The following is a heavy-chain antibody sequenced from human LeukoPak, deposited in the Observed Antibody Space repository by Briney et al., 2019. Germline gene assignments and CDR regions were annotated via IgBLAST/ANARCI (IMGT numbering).Heavy chain of an antibody. CDR2: ISNSGGST. D-gene: IGHD6-13*01. J-gene: IGHJ4*02. CDR3: AKGVAAAGRRPDY. CDR1: GFTFDDYT. Sequence: GGSLRLSCAASGFTFDDYTMHWVRQAPGKGLEWVSQISNSGGSTYYADSVKGRFTISRDNSKNTLYLQMNSLRAEDTAVYYCAKGVAAAGRRPDYWGQGTLVTVSS. V-gene: IGHV3-23*01.